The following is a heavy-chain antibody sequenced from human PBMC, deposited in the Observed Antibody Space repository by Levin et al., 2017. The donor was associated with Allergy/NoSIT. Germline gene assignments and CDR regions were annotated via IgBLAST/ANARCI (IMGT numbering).Heavy chain of an antibody. D-gene: IGHD2-2*03. J-gene: IGHJ4*02. Sequence: SPTLSLTYTVSGGSISGGGYHWTWIRQHPEKGLEWIGYIYYSGSTFYNPSLKSRLMISVDTSKNQFSLNVSSVTAADTAVYYCAREDGSTFDFWGQGALVTVAS. CDR2: IYYSGST. CDR3: AREDGSTFDF. CDR1: GGSISGGGYH. V-gene: IGHV4-31*03.